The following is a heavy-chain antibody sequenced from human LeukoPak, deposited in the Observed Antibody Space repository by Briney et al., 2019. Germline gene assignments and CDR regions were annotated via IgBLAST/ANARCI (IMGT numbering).Heavy chain of an antibody. V-gene: IGHV3-66*01. CDR1: GLTVSSNY. CDR3: ARVGVVGFDYFDY. CDR2: IYSGGRT. J-gene: IGHJ4*02. D-gene: IGHD1-26*01. Sequence: GGSLRLSCAASGLTVSSNYMSCVRQAPGKGLEWVSVIYSGGRTYYADSVKGRFTISRDNSKNTLYLQMNSLRAEDTAVYYCARVGVVGFDYFDYWGQGTLVTVSS.